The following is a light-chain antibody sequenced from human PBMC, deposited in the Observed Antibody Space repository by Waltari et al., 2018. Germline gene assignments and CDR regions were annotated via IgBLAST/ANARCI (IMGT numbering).Light chain of an antibody. Sequence: QPALTHPDPVPGSPGPSLTIPCTGARRDVENYKLVPWYQHHPGKAPKLMIYEGTKRPSGVSNRFSGSKSGNPASLTISGLQAEDEADYYCCSYAGSVVFGGGTELTVL. CDR2: EGT. CDR3: CSYAGSVV. CDR1: RRDVENYKL. V-gene: IGLV2-23*01. J-gene: IGLJ2*01.